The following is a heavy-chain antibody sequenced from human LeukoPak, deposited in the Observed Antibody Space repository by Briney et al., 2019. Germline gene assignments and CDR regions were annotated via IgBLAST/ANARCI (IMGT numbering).Heavy chain of an antibody. CDR1: GFTVSSNY. Sequence: GGSLRLSCAASGFTVSSNYMSWVRQAPGKGLEWVAVISYDGSNKYYADSVKGRFTISRDNSKNTLYLQMNSPRAEDTAVYYCARWDPSGSYDYWGQGTLVTVSS. V-gene: IGHV3-30*03. CDR2: ISYDGSNK. D-gene: IGHD1-26*01. J-gene: IGHJ4*02. CDR3: ARWDPSGSYDY.